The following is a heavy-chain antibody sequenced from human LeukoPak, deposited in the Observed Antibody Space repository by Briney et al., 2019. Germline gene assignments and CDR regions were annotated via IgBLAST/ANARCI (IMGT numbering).Heavy chain of an antibody. CDR2: IWQGEGGE. CDR1: GFTFRGYW. D-gene: IGHD5-12*01. V-gene: IGHV3-7*04. Sequence: GGSLRLSCAASGFTFRGYWMNWVRQATGKGLEWVANIWQGEGGEHYGYCVTGRIIICGDSAKTLMYLKMNSLRGEAAAEYYCVRGRDIVATAPYYYYRMDVWGQGTTVPVSS. CDR3: VRGRDIVATAPYYYYRMDV. J-gene: IGHJ6*02.